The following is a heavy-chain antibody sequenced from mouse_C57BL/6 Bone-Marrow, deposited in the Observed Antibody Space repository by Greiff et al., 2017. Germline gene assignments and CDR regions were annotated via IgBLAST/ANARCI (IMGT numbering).Heavy chain of an antibody. V-gene: IGHV1-50*01. CDR3: ARTDGSYYAMDY. CDR1: GYTFTSYW. Sequence: QVQLQQPGAELVKPGASVKLSCKASGYTFTSYWMQWVKQRPGQGLEWIGEIDPSDSYTNSNQKFMGKATLTGDTSSSTAYMQLSCLTSEDSAVDYCARTDGSYYAMDYWGQGTSVTGSS. J-gene: IGHJ4*01. D-gene: IGHD2-3*01. CDR2: IDPSDSYT.